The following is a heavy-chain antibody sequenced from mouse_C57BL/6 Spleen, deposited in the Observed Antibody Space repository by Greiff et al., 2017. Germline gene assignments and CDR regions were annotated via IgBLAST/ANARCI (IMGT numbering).Heavy chain of an antibody. V-gene: IGHV3-6*01. CDR2: ISYDGSN. J-gene: IGHJ4*01. Sequence: EVQLVESGPGLVKPSQSLSLTCSVTGYSITSGYYWNWIRQFPGNKLEWMGYISYDGSNNYNPSLKNRISITRDTSKNQFFLKLNSVTTEDTATYYGARDGYSNYDYYAMDYWGQGTSVTVSS. CDR1: GYSITSGYY. CDR3: ARDGYSNYDYYAMDY. D-gene: IGHD2-5*01.